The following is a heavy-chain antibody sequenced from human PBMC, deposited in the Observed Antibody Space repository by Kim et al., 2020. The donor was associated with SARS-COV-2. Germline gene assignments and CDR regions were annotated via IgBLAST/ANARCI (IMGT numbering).Heavy chain of an antibody. D-gene: IGHD6-19*01. V-gene: IGHV4-34*01. J-gene: IGHJ3*02. Sequence: SETLSLTCAVYGGSFSGYYWSWIRQPPGKGLEWIGEINHSGSTNYNPSLKSRVTISVDTSKNQFSLKLSSVTAADTAVYYCARVRSGWYFRAAFDIWGQG. CDR1: GGSFSGYY. CDR3: ARVRSGWYFRAAFDI. CDR2: INHSGST.